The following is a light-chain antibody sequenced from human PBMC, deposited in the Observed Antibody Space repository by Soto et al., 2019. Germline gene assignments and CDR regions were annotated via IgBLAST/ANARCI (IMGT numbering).Light chain of an antibody. CDR1: SSDVGSYNL. CDR3: CSYAGSSTLV. J-gene: IGLJ2*01. CDR2: EVS. V-gene: IGLV2-23*02. Sequence: QSVLTQPASVSGSPGQSITISCTGTSSDVGSYNLVSWYQQHPGKAPKLMIYEVSKRPSGVSNRFSGSKSGNTASLTISGLQAEDEADYYCCSYAGSSTLVFGGGTKL.